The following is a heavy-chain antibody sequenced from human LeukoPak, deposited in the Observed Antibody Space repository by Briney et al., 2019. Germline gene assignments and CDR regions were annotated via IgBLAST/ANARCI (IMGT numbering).Heavy chain of an antibody. J-gene: IGHJ6*04. CDR3: AKNAAYYYGSGSYYDV. V-gene: IGHV3-30*02. CDR2: IRYDGSNK. D-gene: IGHD3-10*01. Sequence: PGGSLRLSCAASGFTFSSYGMHWVRQAPGKGLEWVAFIRYDGSNKYYADSVKGRFTISRDNSKNTLYLQMNSLRAEDTAVYYCAKNAAYYYGSGSYYDVWGKGTTVTISS. CDR1: GFTFSSYG.